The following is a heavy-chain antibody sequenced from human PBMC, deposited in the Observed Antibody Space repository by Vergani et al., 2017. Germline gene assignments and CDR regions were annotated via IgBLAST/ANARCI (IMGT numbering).Heavy chain of an antibody. V-gene: IGHV4-61*02. CDR3: ARGSVTRDYDSSGYPYYSMDV. Sequence: QVQLQESGPGLVKPSQTLSLTFTVSGGSISSGSYYWSWIRQPAGKGLEWIGRIYTSGSTHYNPTLKSRVTISVDTSKNRFSLKLSAVTAADTAVYFCARGSVTRDYDSSGYPYYSMDVWGQGITVVVS. CDR1: GGSISSGSYY. CDR2: IYTSGST. D-gene: IGHD3-22*01. J-gene: IGHJ6*02.